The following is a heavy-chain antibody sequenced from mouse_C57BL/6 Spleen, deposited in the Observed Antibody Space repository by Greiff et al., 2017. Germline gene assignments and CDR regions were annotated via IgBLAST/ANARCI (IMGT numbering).Heavy chain of an antibody. CDR1: GFNIKNPY. CDR2: IDPANGNT. J-gene: IGHJ2*01. V-gene: IGHV14-3*01. D-gene: IGHD2-1*01. Sequence: VQLQQSVAELVRPGASVKLSCTASGFNIKNPYMHWVKQRPEQGLEWIGRIDPANGNTKYAPKFQGKATITADTSSNTAYLQLSSLTSEDTAIYYCARSRGNLDYWGQGTTLTVSS. CDR3: ARSRGNLDY.